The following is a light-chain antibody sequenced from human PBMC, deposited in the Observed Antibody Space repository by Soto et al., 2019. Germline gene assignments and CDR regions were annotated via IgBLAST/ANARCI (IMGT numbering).Light chain of an antibody. CDR3: QQSYGTSHR. CDR2: ASS. J-gene: IGKJ1*01. CDR1: QSISSD. Sequence: DIQMTQSPSSLSASVGDRVTITCRASQSISSDLNWYQQKPGKAPKLLIYASSSLQSEVPSRFSGSGSGPDFTLTISSLQPEDFAPYCCQQSYGTSHRFGKGIKVDI. V-gene: IGKV1-39*01.